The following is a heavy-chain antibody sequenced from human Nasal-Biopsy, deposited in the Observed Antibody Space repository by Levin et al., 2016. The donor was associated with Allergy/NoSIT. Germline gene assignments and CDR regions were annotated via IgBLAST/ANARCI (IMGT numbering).Heavy chain of an antibody. CDR3: VREAYSSSTSYYFDF. J-gene: IGHJ4*02. D-gene: IGHD6-13*01. Sequence: GESLKISCVASGFAFNTYSMHWVRQAPGKGLEWVSIISSSSHYIYYLDSVRGRFTISRDNAKNSVYLQVNSLRVEDTAVYYCVREAYSSSTSYYFDFWGQGALVTVSS. CDR1: GFAFNTYS. CDR2: ISSSSHYI. V-gene: IGHV3-21*06.